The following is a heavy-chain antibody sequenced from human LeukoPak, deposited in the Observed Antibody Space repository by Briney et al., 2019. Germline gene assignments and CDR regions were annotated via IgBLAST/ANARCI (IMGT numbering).Heavy chain of an antibody. D-gene: IGHD3-16*01. V-gene: IGHV3-23*01. J-gene: IGHJ4*02. CDR2: ISGSGGST. CDR3: AKFAFGVLAGDYLDY. CDR1: GFTFTTYD. Sequence: GGSLRLSCAASGFTFTTYDMSWVRQAPGKGLEWVSAISGSGGSTYYADSVKGRFTISRDNSKNTLYLQMNSLRAEDTAVYYCAKFAFGVLAGDYLDYWGQGTLVTVSS.